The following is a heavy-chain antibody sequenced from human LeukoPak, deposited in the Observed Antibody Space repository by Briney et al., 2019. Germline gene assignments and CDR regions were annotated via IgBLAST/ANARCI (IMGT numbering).Heavy chain of an antibody. CDR1: GGTLRIYT. D-gene: IGHD3-10*01. CDR3: ARSLYYGSGSHGGGYFDY. CDR2: IIPILCIA. V-gene: IGHV1-69*02. J-gene: IGHJ4*02. Sequence: SLKVSCTPSGGTLRIYTISWVRQAPEQGLGWVGKIIPILCIANYAQKYQGRVTITADKSTSTAYMELSSLRSEDAAVYYWARSLYYGSGSHGGGYFDYWGQGTLVTVSS.